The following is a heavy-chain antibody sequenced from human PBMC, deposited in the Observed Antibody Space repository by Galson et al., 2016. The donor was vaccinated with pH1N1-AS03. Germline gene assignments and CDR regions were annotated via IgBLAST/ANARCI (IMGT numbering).Heavy chain of an antibody. D-gene: IGHD4-17*01. J-gene: IGHJ4*02. V-gene: IGHV2-5*02. CDR2: IYWDDDK. CDR1: GFSLSTSGVG. Sequence: PALVKPTQTLTLTCTFSGFSLSTSGVGVGWIRQPPGKALEWLALIYWDDDKRYSPSLKSRLTITKDTSKNQVVLTMTNVDPVDTATYYCAQSDYGDYVDYFDYWGQGTLVTVSS. CDR3: AQSDYGDYVDYFDY.